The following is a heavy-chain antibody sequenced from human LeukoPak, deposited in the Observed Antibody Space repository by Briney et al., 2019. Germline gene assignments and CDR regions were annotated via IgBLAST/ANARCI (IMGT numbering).Heavy chain of an antibody. V-gene: IGHV1-18*01. CDR1: GYTFTNFG. CDR2: ISAYNGNT. J-gene: IGHJ3*01. D-gene: IGHD2-21*02. CDR3: ARDLHIVVLTGNHEGFDV. Sequence: ASVKVSCKASGYTFTNFGISWVRQAPGQGLERMGWISAYNGNTIYAQMLQGRVTMTTDTSTNTAYMELRSLRSDDTAVYYCARDLHIVVLTGNHEGFDVRGPGTMVTVSS.